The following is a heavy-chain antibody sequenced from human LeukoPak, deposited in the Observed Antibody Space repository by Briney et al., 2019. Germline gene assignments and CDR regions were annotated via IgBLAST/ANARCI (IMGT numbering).Heavy chain of an antibody. CDR1: GFTLSTDT. V-gene: IGHV3-23*01. Sequence: GGSLRLSCVASGFTLSTDTITWVRQAPGKALEWVSSVEGSGDTTSYADSVKGRFTISRDNSKNTLYLHMSSMRAEDTATYYCAKGSSGNYYHWGQGTLVTVSS. CDR2: VEGSGDTT. D-gene: IGHD3-10*01. CDR3: AKGSSGNYYH. J-gene: IGHJ1*01.